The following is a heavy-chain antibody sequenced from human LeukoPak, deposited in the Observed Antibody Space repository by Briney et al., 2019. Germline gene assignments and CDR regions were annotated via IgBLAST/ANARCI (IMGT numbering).Heavy chain of an antibody. CDR2: ISYDGSNK. Sequence: GGSLRLSCAASGFTFSSYAMHWVRQAPGKGLEWVAVISYDGSNKYYADSVKGRFTISRDNSKNTLYLQMNSLRAEDTAVYYCARGLPYSKRGYYYYYMDVWGKGTTVTVSS. V-gene: IGHV3-30-3*01. D-gene: IGHD4-11*01. CDR3: ARGLPYSKRGYYYYYMDV. CDR1: GFTFSSYA. J-gene: IGHJ6*03.